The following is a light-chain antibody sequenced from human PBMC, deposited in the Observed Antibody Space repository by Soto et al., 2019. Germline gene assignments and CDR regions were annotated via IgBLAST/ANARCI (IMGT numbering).Light chain of an antibody. CDR2: GAS. J-gene: IGKJ4*01. CDR3: QQSGSAPQLP. Sequence: EIVLTQSPGTLSLSPGERATLSCRASQSVSSSYLAGYQQKPGQAPRLLLYGASSRAPGIPDRCSGSGSGTDFTLTISRVEPEDFAVYYCQQSGSAPQLPFGGGTKGAIK. CDR1: QSVSSSY. V-gene: IGKV3-20*01.